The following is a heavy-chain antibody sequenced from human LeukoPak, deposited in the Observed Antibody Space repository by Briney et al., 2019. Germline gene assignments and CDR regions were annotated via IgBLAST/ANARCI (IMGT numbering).Heavy chain of an antibody. D-gene: IGHD3-3*01. CDR1: GFTFSNYA. J-gene: IGHJ3*01. Sequence: GGSLRLSCAGSGFTFSNYAMSWVRQAPGKGLEWVSVISGNGDTTYYADSVKGRFTISRDNSKKTLYLQMNSLRAEDTAIYSCAKDYRGSGYFFDVWGQGTMVAVSS. CDR2: ISGNGDTT. V-gene: IGHV3-23*01. CDR3: AKDYRGSGYFFDV.